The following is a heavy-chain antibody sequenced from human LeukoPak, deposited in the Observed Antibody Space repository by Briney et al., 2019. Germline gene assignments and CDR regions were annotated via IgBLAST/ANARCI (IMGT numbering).Heavy chain of an antibody. CDR1: GFTFSSYG. D-gene: IGHD3-22*01. CDR3: ARARNNYDSSGYSALDY. Sequence: GGSLRLSCAASGFTFSSYGMHWVRQAPGKGLEWVAVISYDGSNKYYADSVKGRFTISRDNSQSTLYLQMNSLRAEDTAVYYCARARNNYDSSGYSALDYWGQGTLVTVSS. CDR2: ISYDGSNK. V-gene: IGHV3-30*03. J-gene: IGHJ4*02.